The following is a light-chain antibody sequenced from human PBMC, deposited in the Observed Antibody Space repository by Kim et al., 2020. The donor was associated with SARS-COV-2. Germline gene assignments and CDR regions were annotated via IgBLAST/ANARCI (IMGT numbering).Light chain of an antibody. J-gene: IGKJ1*01. V-gene: IGKV3-15*01. CDR2: GAS. CDR1: QSVSSN. Sequence: ELVLTQSPATLSVSPGDRATLSCRASQSVSSNLAWFQQKPGQAPRLLIYGASTRATGIPARFSGSGSGTEFTLTITSLQPEDFAVYYCQQYNDWPKTFGQGTKVDIK. CDR3: QQYNDWPKT.